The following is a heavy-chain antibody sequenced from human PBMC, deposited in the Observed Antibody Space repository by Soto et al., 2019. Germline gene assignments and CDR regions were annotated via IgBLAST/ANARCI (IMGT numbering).Heavy chain of an antibody. CDR2: MNPSSGNT. CDR1: CYTFTSYD. D-gene: IGHD2-21*02. J-gene: IGHJ3*02. Sequence: GASGRVCCEGSCYTFTSYDINWVRQATGRGLEWMGWMNPSSGNTGYAQKFQGRVTMTRNTSISTAYMELSSLRSEDTAVYYCARWCRGDCHSDAFDIWGQGTMVTVSS. V-gene: IGHV1-8*01. CDR3: ARWCRGDCHSDAFDI.